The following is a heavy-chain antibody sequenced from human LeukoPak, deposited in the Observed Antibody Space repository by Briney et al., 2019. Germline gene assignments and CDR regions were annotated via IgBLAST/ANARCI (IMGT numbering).Heavy chain of an antibody. J-gene: IGHJ4*02. CDR2: ISAYNGNT. CDR1: GYTFSNYG. CDR3: ARGQEVAGEYYFDY. D-gene: IGHD6-19*01. Sequence: GASVKVSCKASGYTFSNYGISWVRQAPGQGLEWMGWISAYNGNTNYAQKLQGRVTMTTDTSTSTAYMELRSLRSDDTAVYYCARGQEVAGEYYFDYWGQGTLVTVSS. V-gene: IGHV1-18*01.